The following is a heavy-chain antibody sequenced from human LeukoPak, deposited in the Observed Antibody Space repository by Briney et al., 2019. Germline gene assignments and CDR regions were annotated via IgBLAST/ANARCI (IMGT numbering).Heavy chain of an antibody. Sequence: PGGSLRLSCEVSGFIFSSYWMSWVRQAPGKGLEWVSAISGSGGSTYYADSVKGRFTISRDNSKNTLYLQMNSLRAEDTAVYYCAKDSCSSTSCYSDYWGQGTLVTVSS. CDR2: ISGSGGST. J-gene: IGHJ4*02. CDR3: AKDSCSSTSCYSDY. D-gene: IGHD2-2*01. V-gene: IGHV3-23*01. CDR1: GFIFSSYW.